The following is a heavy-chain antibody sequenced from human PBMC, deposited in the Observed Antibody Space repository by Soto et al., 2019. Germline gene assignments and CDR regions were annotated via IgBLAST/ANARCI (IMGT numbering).Heavy chain of an antibody. J-gene: IGHJ6*02. CDR2: ISYDGSNK. V-gene: IGHV3-30*18. CDR3: AKLYSSSSPRYLYYYYYGMDV. CDR1: GFTFSSYG. D-gene: IGHD6-6*01. Sequence: GGSLRLSCAASGFTFSSYGMHWVRQAPGKGLEWVAVISYDGSNKYYADSVKGRFTISRDNSKNTLYLQMNSLRAEDTAVYYCAKLYSSSSPRYLYYYYYGMDVWGQGTTVTVSS.